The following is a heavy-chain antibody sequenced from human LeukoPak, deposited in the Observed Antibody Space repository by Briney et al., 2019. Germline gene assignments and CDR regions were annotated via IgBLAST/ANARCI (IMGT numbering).Heavy chain of an antibody. V-gene: IGHV3-33*06. Sequence: GGSLRLSCAASGFTFSKFGMHWDRQTPGKGLEWVALVWNDGSKNYYADSVKGRFTISRDNSKDTLYLLLNSLRAEDTAVYYCAKDWSLGYGCLDYWGQGTLVTVSS. CDR3: AKDWSLGYGCLDY. J-gene: IGHJ4*02. D-gene: IGHD5-12*01. CDR1: GFTFSKFG. CDR2: VWNDGSKN.